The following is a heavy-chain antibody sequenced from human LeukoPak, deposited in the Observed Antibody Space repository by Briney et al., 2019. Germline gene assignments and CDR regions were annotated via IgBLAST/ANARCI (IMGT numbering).Heavy chain of an antibody. V-gene: IGHV3-7*01. CDR1: GFTFSSYW. Sequence: GGSLRLSCAASGFTFSSYWMSWVRQAPGKGLEWVANVKQDGSEKYYVDSVKGRFTISRDNAKNSLYLQMNSLRAEDTAVYYCARGLEEQWLATSFDYWGQGTLVTVSS. CDR2: VKQDGSEK. CDR3: ARGLEEQWLATSFDY. J-gene: IGHJ4*02. D-gene: IGHD6-19*01.